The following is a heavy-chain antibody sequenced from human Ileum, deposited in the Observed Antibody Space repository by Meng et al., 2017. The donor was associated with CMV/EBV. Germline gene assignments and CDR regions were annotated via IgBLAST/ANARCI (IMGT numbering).Heavy chain of an antibody. D-gene: IGHD3-10*01. CDR3: ARRRGPRGYIDY. CDR1: VGSFMDYY. V-gene: IGHV4-4*07. CDR2: IHSNGAT. J-gene: IGHJ4*02. Sequence: REGAAPGLVKPPGNPSLSSTVSVGSFMDYYCNWIRQPAGQGLEGIGRIHSNGATDYNPSLQSRVTMSVDSSKNEFFLSLSFVTAADTAIYYCARRRGPRGYIDYWGQGILVTVSS.